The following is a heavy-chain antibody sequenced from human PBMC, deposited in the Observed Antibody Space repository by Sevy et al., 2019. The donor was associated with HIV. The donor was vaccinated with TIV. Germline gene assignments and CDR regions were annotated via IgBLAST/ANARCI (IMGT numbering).Heavy chain of an antibody. D-gene: IGHD2-8*01. Sequence: GGSLRLSCAASGFTFSNYAMTWVRQAPGKGLEWVSRISGSGGSTNYADSVKGRFTISRDNSKNTLYLQMNSLRAEDTAVYYCAKSLEYCTNGVCGYSDYWGQGTLVTVSS. V-gene: IGHV3-23*01. CDR2: ISGSGGST. J-gene: IGHJ4*02. CDR3: AKSLEYCTNGVCGYSDY. CDR1: GFTFSNYA.